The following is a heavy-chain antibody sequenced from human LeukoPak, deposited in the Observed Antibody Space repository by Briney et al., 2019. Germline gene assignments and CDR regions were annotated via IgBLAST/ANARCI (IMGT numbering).Heavy chain of an antibody. J-gene: IGHJ4*02. Sequence: GGSLRLSCAASGFTFSDYYMSWIRQAPGKGLEWVSHISGSGSTIYYADSVKGRFTISRDNAKNALYLQMNSLRAEDTAVYYCARDYCSGGSCSGFDYWGQGTLVTVSS. V-gene: IGHV3-11*04. CDR1: GFTFSDYY. CDR2: ISGSGSTI. D-gene: IGHD2-15*01. CDR3: ARDYCSGGSCSGFDY.